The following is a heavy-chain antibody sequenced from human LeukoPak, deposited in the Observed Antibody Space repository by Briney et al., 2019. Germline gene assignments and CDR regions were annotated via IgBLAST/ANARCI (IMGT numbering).Heavy chain of an antibody. CDR1: GFPFSSYA. CDR3: ARDSRLLIGGIFAI. J-gene: IGHJ3*02. V-gene: IGHV3-23*01. CDR2: ISGNGEST. D-gene: IGHD1-26*01. Sequence: SGGSLRLSCAASGFPFSSYAMTWVRQAPGKGLEWVSSISGNGESTNYADSVKGRLTLSRDNSENTLYLQMNSLRAEDTAVYYCARDSRLLIGGIFAIWGQGTTVTVSS.